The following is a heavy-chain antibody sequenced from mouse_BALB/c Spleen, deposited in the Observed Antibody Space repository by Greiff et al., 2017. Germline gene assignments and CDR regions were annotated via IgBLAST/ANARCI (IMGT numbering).Heavy chain of an antibody. J-gene: IGHJ3*01. D-gene: IGHD2-1*01. CDR3: ARYGNYYGFAY. V-gene: IGHV1-9*01. Sequence: QVQLQQSGAELMKPGASVKISCKATGYTFSSYWIEWVKQRPGHGLEWIGEILPGSGSTNYNEKFKGKATFTADTSSNTAYMQLSSLTSEDSAVYYCARYGNYYGFAYWGQGTLVTVSA. CDR2: ILPGSGST. CDR1: GYTFSSYW.